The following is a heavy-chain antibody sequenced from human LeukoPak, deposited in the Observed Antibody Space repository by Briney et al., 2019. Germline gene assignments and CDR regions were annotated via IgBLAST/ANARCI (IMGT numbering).Heavy chain of an antibody. J-gene: IGHJ4*02. V-gene: IGHV3-11*01. Sequence: PGGSLRLSCAASGFTFSDSYMSWIRQAPGKGLEWLSYISSSGGSTYYAVSVKGRFTISRDNANNSLYFQMNSLRADDTAIYYCATGKRRYSNWGQGTLVTVSS. CDR1: GFTFSDSY. CDR2: ISSSGGST. D-gene: IGHD3-9*01. CDR3: ATGKRRYSN.